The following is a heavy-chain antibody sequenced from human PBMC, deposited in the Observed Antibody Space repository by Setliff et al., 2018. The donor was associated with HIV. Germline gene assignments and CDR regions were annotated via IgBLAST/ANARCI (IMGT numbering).Heavy chain of an antibody. D-gene: IGHD5-12*01. V-gene: IGHV3-30*02. CDR2: IRYDGSNE. CDR3: AKDYFSGYDFRCFFDY. CDR1: GYTLTELS. Sequence: SCKVSGYTLTELSIHWVRQAPGKGLEWVAFIRYDGSNEHYADSVKGRFTISRDNSKNTLALQMTSLRVEDTAAYYCAKDYFSGYDFRCFFDYWGQGALVTVSS. J-gene: IGHJ4*02.